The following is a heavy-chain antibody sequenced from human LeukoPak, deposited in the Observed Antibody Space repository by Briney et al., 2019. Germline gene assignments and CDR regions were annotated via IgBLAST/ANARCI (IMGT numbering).Heavy chain of an antibody. Sequence: SVKVSCKASGGTFSSYAISWVRQAPGQGLEWMGRIIPIFGIANYAQKFQGRVTITADKSTSTAYMELSSLRSEDTAVYYCAETYYHDSSGPTGAFDIWGQGTMVTVSS. CDR3: AETYYHDSSGPTGAFDI. V-gene: IGHV1-69*04. J-gene: IGHJ3*02. CDR2: IIPIFGIA. CDR1: GGTFSSYA. D-gene: IGHD3-22*01.